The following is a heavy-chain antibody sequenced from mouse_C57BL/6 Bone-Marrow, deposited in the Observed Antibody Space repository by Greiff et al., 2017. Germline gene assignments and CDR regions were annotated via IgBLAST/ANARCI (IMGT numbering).Heavy chain of an antibody. J-gene: IGHJ3*01. CDR2: IDPSDSYT. D-gene: IGHD2-5*01. V-gene: IGHV1-69*01. Sequence: VQLHQPGAELVMPGASVKLSCTASGYTFTSYWMHWVKQSPGQGLEWIGEIDPSDSYTNYNQKFKGKSTLTVDKSSSTAYMQLSSLTSADSAVYYCARESYCSKGGFAYWGQGTLVTVSA. CDR1: GYTFTSYW. CDR3: ARESYCSKGGFAY.